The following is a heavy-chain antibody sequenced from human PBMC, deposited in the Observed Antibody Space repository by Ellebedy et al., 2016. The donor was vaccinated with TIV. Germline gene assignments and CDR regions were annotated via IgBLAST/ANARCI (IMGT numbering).Heavy chain of an antibody. Sequence: PGGSLRLSCAASGFTFDDFAMHWVRQAPGLGLEGVSGISWISGSMHYTDSVKGRFTISRDHAKNSLYLQMHSLRAEDTAFYYCVKGSIAVTGTCFDSWGQGTLVTVSS. CDR1: GFTFDDFA. CDR3: VKGSIAVTGTCFDS. CDR2: ISWISGSM. V-gene: IGHV3-9*01. J-gene: IGHJ4*02. D-gene: IGHD6-13*01.